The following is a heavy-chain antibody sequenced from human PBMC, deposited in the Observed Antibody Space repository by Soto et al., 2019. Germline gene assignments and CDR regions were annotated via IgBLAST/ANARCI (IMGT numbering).Heavy chain of an antibody. CDR2: IYYSGST. CDR3: ARAPLK. J-gene: IGHJ4*02. CDR1: SGSIRRGGYY. V-gene: IGHV4-31*03. Sequence: SETLSLTCTISSGSIRRGGYYWSWIRQHPGKGLEWIGYIYYSGSTYYNPSLKSRVTISVDTSKNQFSLKLSSVTAADTAVYYCARAPLKWGQGTLVTVSS.